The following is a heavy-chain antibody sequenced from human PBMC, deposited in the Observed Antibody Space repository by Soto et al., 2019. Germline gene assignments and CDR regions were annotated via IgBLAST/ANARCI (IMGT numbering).Heavy chain of an antibody. CDR2: IYHAGNV. J-gene: IGHJ5*02. D-gene: IGHD6-6*01. CDR3: ARQRMGSSSSVWFDP. Sequence: SETLSLTCSVSGASISNSHWWSWVRQPPGKGPEWIGEIYHAGNVNYNVSLKSRVTISLDKSNNQFSLNLTSVTAADTALYYCARQRMGSSSSVWFDPWGQGILVTVSS. CDR1: GASISNSHW. V-gene: IGHV4-4*02.